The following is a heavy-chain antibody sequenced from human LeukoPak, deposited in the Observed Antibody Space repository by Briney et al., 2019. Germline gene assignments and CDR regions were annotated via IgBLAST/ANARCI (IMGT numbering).Heavy chain of an antibody. CDR3: AKDSSSSWSRYYFDY. CDR1: GSTFSSYG. D-gene: IGHD6-6*01. Sequence: PGGSLRLSCAASGSTFSSYGMHWVRQAPGKGLEWVAFIRYDGSNKYYADSVKGRFTISRDNSKNTLYLQMNSLRAEDTAVYYCAKDSSSSWSRYYFDYWGQGTLVTVSS. CDR2: IRYDGSNK. V-gene: IGHV3-30*02. J-gene: IGHJ4*02.